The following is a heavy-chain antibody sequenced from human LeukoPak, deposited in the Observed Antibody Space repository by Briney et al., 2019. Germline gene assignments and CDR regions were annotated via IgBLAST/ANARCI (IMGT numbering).Heavy chain of an antibody. CDR2: IKSDGSST. J-gene: IGHJ6*03. Sequence: GGSLRLSCAASGFTFSSSWMHWVRQAPGKGLVWVSRIKSDGSSTSYADSVNGRFTISRDNAKNSLYLQMNSLRAEDTAVYYCAKYSSSYSSDYYYYMDVWGKGTTVTVSS. CDR1: GFTFSSSW. D-gene: IGHD6-6*01. V-gene: IGHV3-74*01. CDR3: AKYSSSYSSDYYYYMDV.